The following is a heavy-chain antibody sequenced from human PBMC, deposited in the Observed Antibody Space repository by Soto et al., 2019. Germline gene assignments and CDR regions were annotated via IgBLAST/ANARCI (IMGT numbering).Heavy chain of an antibody. Sequence: VQLLESGGGLVQPGGSLRLSCAASGFTFSSYAMSWVRQAPGKGLEWVAVISYDGSNKYYADSVKGRFTISRDNSKNTLYLQMNSLRAEDTAVYYCGSYRGDYWGQGTLVTVSS. V-gene: IGHV3-30*03. CDR1: GFTFSSYA. CDR2: ISYDGSNK. J-gene: IGHJ4*02. CDR3: GSYRGDY.